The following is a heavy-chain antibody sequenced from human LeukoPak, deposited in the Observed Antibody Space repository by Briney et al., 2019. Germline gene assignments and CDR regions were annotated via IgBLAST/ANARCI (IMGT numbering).Heavy chain of an antibody. J-gene: IGHJ4*02. D-gene: IGHD3-16*01. CDR3: TNHWGQFDY. CDR1: GFTFSSYA. V-gene: IGHV3-30*04. CDR2: IPSDGRDK. Sequence: GGSLRLPCAASGFTFSSYAMHWVRQAPGKGLEWLAVIPSDGRDKYHADSVKGRFTISRDNSKNTLYLHMNSLTPDDTAVYYCTNHWGQFDYWGQGALVIVSS.